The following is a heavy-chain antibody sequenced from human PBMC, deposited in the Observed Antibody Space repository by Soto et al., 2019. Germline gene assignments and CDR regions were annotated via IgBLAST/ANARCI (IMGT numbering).Heavy chain of an antibody. V-gene: IGHV4-34*01. CDR1: GGSIRSYY. CDR3: ARGSRVKIPAATGRDYYYHGLDV. Sequence: QVQLQQWGAGLLKPSETLSLACAVYGGSIRSYYWSWIRQAPGKGLEWIGEINHRGSANYNPSVKSRVTISVDTSKNQFSLKLNSVTAADTAMYYCARGSRVKIPAATGRDYYYHGLDVWAQGTAVTVSS. CDR2: INHRGSA. D-gene: IGHD1-26*01. J-gene: IGHJ6*02.